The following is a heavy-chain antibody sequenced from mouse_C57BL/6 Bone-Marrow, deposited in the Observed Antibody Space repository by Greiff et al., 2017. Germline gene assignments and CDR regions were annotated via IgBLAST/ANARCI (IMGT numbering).Heavy chain of an antibody. D-gene: IGHD1-1*01. CDR3: AEDPSSYYGSSLFAY. V-gene: IGHV1-55*01. Sequence: QVQLQQPGAELVKPGASVKMSCKASGYTFTSYWITWVKQRPGQGLEWIGDIYPGSGSTNYNEKFKRKATLTVDTSSSPAYMQLSSLTSEDSAFYFCAEDPSSYYGSSLFAYWGQGTLVTVSA. CDR2: IYPGSGST. CDR1: GYTFTSYW. J-gene: IGHJ3*01.